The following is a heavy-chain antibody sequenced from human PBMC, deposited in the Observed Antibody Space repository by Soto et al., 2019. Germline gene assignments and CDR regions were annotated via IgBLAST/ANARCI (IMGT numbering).Heavy chain of an antibody. CDR1: GGSFSSGDYY. V-gene: IGHV4-30-4*01. CDR2: IYYRGST. J-gene: IGHJ5*02. Sequence: SETLSLTCTVSGGSFSSGDYYWSWIRQPPGKGLEWIGYIYYRGSTYYNPSLKSRVSISVDTSKNQFSLKLSSVTAADTAVYYCARSKSEVPAPLNWFDPWGQGTLVTVSS. CDR3: ARSKSEVPAPLNWFDP. D-gene: IGHD2-2*01.